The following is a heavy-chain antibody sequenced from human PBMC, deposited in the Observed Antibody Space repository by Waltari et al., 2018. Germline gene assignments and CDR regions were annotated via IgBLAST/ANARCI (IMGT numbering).Heavy chain of an antibody. V-gene: IGHV4-61*09. J-gene: IGHJ5*01. Sequence: QVQLQESGPGLVKPSQTLSLTCTVSGASVGSGHYFWTWIRQPAGKGLEWIGHIDSSGSTTYNSSLKSRAIISLDTSKNQFSLTLNSVTAADTAVYFCARDPWFDSWGQGTLVIVSS. CDR1: GASVGSGHYF. CDR2: IDSSGST. CDR3: ARDPWFDS.